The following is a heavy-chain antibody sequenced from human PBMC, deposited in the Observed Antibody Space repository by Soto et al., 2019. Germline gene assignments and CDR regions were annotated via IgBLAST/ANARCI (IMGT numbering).Heavy chain of an antibody. V-gene: IGHV2-5*02. D-gene: IGHD6-19*01. CDR3: AHSPGYSSGWAFDY. CDR1: GFSLSTSGVG. CDR2: IYWDDDK. Sequence: QITLKESGPTLVKPTQTLTLTCTFSGFSLSTSGVGVGWIRQPPGKALEWLALIYWDDDKRYSPSLKSRLTTXKXTXXNQVVLTMTNMDPVDTATYYCAHSPGYSSGWAFDYWGQGTLVTVSS. J-gene: IGHJ4*02.